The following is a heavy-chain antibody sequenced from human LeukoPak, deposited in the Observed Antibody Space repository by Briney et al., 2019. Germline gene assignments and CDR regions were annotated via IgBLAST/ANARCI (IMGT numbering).Heavy chain of an antibody. CDR3: ARDFSDLFDY. CDR2: ISSSGSTI. CDR1: GLPFSSYE. J-gene: IGHJ4*02. Sequence: GESLKISCAASGLPFSSYEMNWVRQAPGKGLEWVSYISSSGSTIYYADSVKGRFTISRDNAKNSLYLQMNSLRGEDTAVYYCARDFSDLFDYWGQGTLVTVSS. V-gene: IGHV3-48*03. D-gene: IGHD2-21*01.